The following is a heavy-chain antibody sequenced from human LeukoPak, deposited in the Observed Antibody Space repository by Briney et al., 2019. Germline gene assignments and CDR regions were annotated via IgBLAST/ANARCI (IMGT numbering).Heavy chain of an antibody. V-gene: IGHV3-74*01. CDR1: GFTFSTCW. J-gene: IGHJ6*02. Sequence: GGSLRLSCAASGFTFSTCWVHWVRQAPGKGLAWVSRITSDGSSTSYADSVKGRFTISRDNAKNSLYLQMNSPRAEDTAVYYCARDQINPFYYDILTGYYPYYYYGMDVWGQGTTVTVSS. CDR3: ARDQINPFYYDILTGYYPYYYYGMDV. D-gene: IGHD3-9*01. CDR2: ITSDGSST.